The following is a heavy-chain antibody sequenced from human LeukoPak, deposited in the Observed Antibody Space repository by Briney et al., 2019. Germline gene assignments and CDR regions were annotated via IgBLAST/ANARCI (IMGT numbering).Heavy chain of an antibody. V-gene: IGHV1-58*01. Sequence: EASVKVSCKASGFMFSSSAVQWVRQARGQRLEWMGWIVVGSGNTNYAQKFQERVTITREMSTSTVYMELSSLKSEDTAVYYCAADNTVTLSWGRGTLVTVSS. CDR3: AADNTVTLS. CDR1: GFMFSSSA. D-gene: IGHD3-10*01. CDR2: IVVGSGNT. J-gene: IGHJ5*02.